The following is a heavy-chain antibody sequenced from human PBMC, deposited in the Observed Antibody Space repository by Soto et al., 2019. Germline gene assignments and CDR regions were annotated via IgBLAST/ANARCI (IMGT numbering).Heavy chain of an antibody. J-gene: IGHJ5*02. D-gene: IGHD3-22*01. CDR1: GYTFTGYY. CDR2: INPNSGGT. CDR3: ARGRYDSSGYYDNWFGP. V-gene: IGHV1-2*02. Sequence: GASVKVSCKASGYTFTGYYMHWVRQAPGQGLEWMGWINPNSGGTNYAQKFQGRVTMTRDTSISTAYMELSRLRSDDTAVYYCARGRYDSSGYYDNWFGPWGQGTLVTVSS.